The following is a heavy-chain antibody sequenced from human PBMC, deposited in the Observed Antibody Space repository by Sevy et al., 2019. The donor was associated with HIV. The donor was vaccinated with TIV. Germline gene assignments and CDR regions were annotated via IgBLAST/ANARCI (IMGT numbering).Heavy chain of an antibody. Sequence: GGSLRLSCAASGFTFSGSAMHWVRQASGKGLEWVGRIRSKANSYATAYAASVKGRFTISRDDLKNTVYLQMNSLKTEDTAVYYCTRLGYYDSSGYYNYWGQGTLVTVSS. CDR3: TRLGYYDSSGYYNY. D-gene: IGHD3-22*01. V-gene: IGHV3-73*01. CDR1: GFTFSGSA. J-gene: IGHJ4*02. CDR2: IRSKANSYAT.